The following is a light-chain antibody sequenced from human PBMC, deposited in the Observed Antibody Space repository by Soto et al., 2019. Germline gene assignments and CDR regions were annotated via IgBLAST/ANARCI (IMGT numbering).Light chain of an antibody. CDR2: DVS. J-gene: IGLJ1*01. V-gene: IGLV2-14*01. CDR3: SSYTSGSTLYV. CDR1: SSDVGGYNC. Sequence: QSSLTQPASVSGSPGQSITISCTGTSSDVGGYNCVSWYQQHPGKAPKLMIYDVSNRPSGVSNRFSGSKSGNTASLTISGLQAEDEADYYSSSYTSGSTLYVFGSGTKVTVL.